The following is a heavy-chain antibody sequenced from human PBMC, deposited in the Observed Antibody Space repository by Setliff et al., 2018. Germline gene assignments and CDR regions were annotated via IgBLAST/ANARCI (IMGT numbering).Heavy chain of an antibody. J-gene: IGHJ5*02. V-gene: IGHV1-58*01. CDR1: GFSFSSSA. CDR3: AARYYYDTLPYGS. CDR2: IVVGSGHT. D-gene: IGHD3-22*01. Sequence: GASVKVSCKASGFSFSSSALQWVRQARGQRLEWIGWIVVGSGHTDYAQNFQERVTITRDMSTSTAYMELTSLTSEDTALYYCAARYYYDTLPYGSWGQGTRVTVSS.